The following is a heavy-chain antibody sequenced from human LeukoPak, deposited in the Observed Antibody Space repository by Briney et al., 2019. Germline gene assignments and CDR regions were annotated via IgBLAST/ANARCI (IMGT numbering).Heavy chain of an antibody. Sequence: GGSLRLSCAASGFIFSSYAMSWVRQAPGKGLEWVAVISYDGSNKYYADSVKGRFTISRDNSKNTLYLQMNSLRAEDTAVYYCARDRYYYGSGSYCRYWGQGTLVTVSS. CDR3: ARDRYYYGSGSYCRY. J-gene: IGHJ4*02. CDR1: GFIFSSYA. CDR2: ISYDGSNK. D-gene: IGHD3-10*01. V-gene: IGHV3-30-3*01.